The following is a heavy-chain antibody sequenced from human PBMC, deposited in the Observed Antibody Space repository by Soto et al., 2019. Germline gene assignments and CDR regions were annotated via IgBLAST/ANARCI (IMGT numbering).Heavy chain of an antibody. D-gene: IGHD1-1*01. Sequence: QVQLQESGPGLVRPSQTLSLTCTVSGDSISTADYYWSWIRHTPGKSLEWIVHILYSGITYYNPYLKSRLTISVDTSKNHFSLTLPSATAADTAGYYCARDLWVEPELYYYGMDVWGQGTTVTVSS. CDR2: ILYSGIT. J-gene: IGHJ6*02. CDR1: GDSISTADYY. CDR3: ARDLWVEPELYYYGMDV. V-gene: IGHV4-30-4*01.